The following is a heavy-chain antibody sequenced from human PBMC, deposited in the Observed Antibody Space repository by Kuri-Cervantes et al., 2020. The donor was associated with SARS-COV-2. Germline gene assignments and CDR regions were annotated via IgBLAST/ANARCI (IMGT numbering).Heavy chain of an antibody. V-gene: IGHV3-64D*09. Sequence: GESLKISCSASGFRFSGYPMHWVRQAPGKGLKYVSAISPDGANTYYADSVKGRFTISRDNYRNTLSLQMNGLTAEDTGIYYCVRVVPLAGSRGHFDSWGQGTSVTVSS. CDR1: GFRFSGYP. J-gene: IGHJ4*02. CDR3: VRVVPLAGSRGHFDS. CDR2: ISPDGANT. D-gene: IGHD6-19*01.